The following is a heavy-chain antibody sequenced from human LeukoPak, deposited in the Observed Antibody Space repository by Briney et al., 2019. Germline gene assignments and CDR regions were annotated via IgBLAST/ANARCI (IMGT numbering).Heavy chain of an antibody. J-gene: IGHJ4*02. CDR3: ARARWVAGLDH. Sequence: ASVKVSCKASGYTFTSHDIRWVRQAPGQGLEWMGWISAYNGNTKYAQKLQGRVTMTTDSSTSTAYMDLRSLRSDDTAVYYCARARWVAGLDHWGQGTLVTVSS. D-gene: IGHD6-19*01. CDR2: ISAYNGNT. V-gene: IGHV1-18*01. CDR1: GYTFTSHD.